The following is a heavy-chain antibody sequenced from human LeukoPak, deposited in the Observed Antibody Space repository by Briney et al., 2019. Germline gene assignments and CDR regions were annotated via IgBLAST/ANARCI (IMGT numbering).Heavy chain of an antibody. J-gene: IGHJ4*02. V-gene: IGHV4-39*01. CDR3: ARPLLGPGTPFDY. CDR2: IYYSGST. Sequence: SETLSLTCTVSGGSISSSSYYWGWIRQPPGKGLEWIGSIYYSGSTYYNPSLKSRVTISVDTSKNQFSLKLSSVTAADTAVYYWARPLLGPGTPFDYWGQETLVTVSS. CDR1: GGSISSSSYY. D-gene: IGHD3-10*01.